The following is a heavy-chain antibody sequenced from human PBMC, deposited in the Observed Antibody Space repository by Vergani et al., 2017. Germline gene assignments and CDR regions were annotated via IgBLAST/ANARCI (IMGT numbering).Heavy chain of an antibody. D-gene: IGHD2-15*01. CDR1: GGSISSGGYY. J-gene: IGHJ5*02. CDR2: IYYSGNT. V-gene: IGHV4-31*03. Sequence: QVQLQESGPGLVKPSQTLSLTCTVSGGSISSGGYYWSWIRQHPGKGLEWIGYIYYSGNTYYNPSLKSRVTISVDTSKNQFSLKLSSVTAADTAVYYCARTLYGSLWDIQGSWFDPWGQGTLVTVSS. CDR3: ARTLYGSLWDIQGSWFDP.